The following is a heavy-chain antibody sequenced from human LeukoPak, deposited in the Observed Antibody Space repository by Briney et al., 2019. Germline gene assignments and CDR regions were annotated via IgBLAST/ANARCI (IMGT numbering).Heavy chain of an antibody. CDR1: GGSFSGYY. Sequence: SETLSLTCAVYGGSFSGYYWSWIRQPPGKGLEWIGEINHSGSTNYNPSLKSRVTISVDTSKNQISLKLSSVTAADTAVYYCARQRRITIFGVVIGARYYFDYWGQGTLVTVSS. CDR2: INHSGST. J-gene: IGHJ4*02. D-gene: IGHD3-3*01. V-gene: IGHV4-34*01. CDR3: ARQRRITIFGVVIGARYYFDY.